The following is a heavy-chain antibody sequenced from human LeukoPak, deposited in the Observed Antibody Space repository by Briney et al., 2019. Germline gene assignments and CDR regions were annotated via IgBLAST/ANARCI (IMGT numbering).Heavy chain of an antibody. CDR1: GASISNYY. CDR2: IYPSGST. CDR3: ARDQISTTWYGAFDI. Sequence: PSETLSLTCTVSGASISNYYWSWIRQPPGKGLEWVGYIYPSGSTYYNPSLKSRVTISADADKSQFSLKLMSVTAADTAVYYCARDQISTTWYGAFDIWGQGTMVSVSS. J-gene: IGHJ3*02. V-gene: IGHV4-59*01. D-gene: IGHD6-13*01.